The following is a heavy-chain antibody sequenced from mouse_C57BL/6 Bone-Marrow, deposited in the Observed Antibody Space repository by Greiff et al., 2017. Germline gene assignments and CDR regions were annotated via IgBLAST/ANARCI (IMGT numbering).Heavy chain of an antibody. CDR3: ARKGLLGAMDD. Sequence: DVQLQESGGGLVKPGGSLKLSCAASGFTFSSYTMSWVRQTPEKRLEWVATISGGGGNTYYPDSVKGRFTISRDNAKNTLYLQMSSLRSEDTALYYCARKGLLGAMDDWGQGTSVTVSS. V-gene: IGHV5-9*01. CDR2: ISGGGGNT. J-gene: IGHJ4*01. CDR1: GFTFSSYT. D-gene: IGHD1-1*01.